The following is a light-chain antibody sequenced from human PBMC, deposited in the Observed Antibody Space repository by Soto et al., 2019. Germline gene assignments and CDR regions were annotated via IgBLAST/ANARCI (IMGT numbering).Light chain of an antibody. CDR3: QPYNEWPPFT. V-gene: IGKV3-15*01. Sequence: EIVITQSPATLSVSPGERATLSCRASQSVRSNLAWYQQKPGQAPRLVIYAASTRANGIPDRFSGSVSGTELTLTISSLQSEDFAIYDGQPYNEWPPFTFGQGTRLEIK. CDR2: AAS. CDR1: QSVRSN. J-gene: IGKJ5*01.